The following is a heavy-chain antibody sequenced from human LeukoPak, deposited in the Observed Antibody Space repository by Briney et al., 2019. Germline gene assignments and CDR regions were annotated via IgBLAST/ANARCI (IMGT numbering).Heavy chain of an antibody. J-gene: IGHJ4*02. D-gene: IGHD3-22*01. CDR2: ISGSGDNT. Sequence: SLRLSXAASGFTFSGSAMHWVRQAPGKGLEWVSGISGSGDNTYYADSVKGRFAISRDNSKNTLYVQVNSLGTEDTAAYYCAKGSYYDSSGSFYFDYWGQGTLVTVSS. CDR3: AKGSYYDSSGSFYFDY. CDR1: GFTFSGSA. V-gene: IGHV3-23*01.